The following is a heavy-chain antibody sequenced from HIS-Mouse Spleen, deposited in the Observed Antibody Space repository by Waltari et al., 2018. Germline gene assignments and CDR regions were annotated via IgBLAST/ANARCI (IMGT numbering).Heavy chain of an antibody. V-gene: IGHV4-31*03. CDR1: GGSISSGGYY. Sequence: QVQLQESGPGLVKPSQTLSLTCTVSGGSISSGGYYWSWRRQQPGKGLEWIGYIYYSGSTYYHPSLKSRVTISVDTSKNQFSLKLSSVTAADTAVYYCARGEGRELKVDYWGQGTLVTVSS. CDR3: ARGEGRELKVDY. D-gene: IGHD1-7*01. J-gene: IGHJ4*02. CDR2: IYYSGST.